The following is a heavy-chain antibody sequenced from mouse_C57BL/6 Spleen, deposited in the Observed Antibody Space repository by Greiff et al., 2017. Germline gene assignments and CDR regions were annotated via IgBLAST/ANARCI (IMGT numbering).Heavy chain of an antibody. CDR2: IYYSGTI. V-gene: IGHV3-5*01. J-gene: IGHJ2*01. CDR3: ARRLYYGSSYSY. Sequence: EVKLVESGPGLVKPSQTVFLTCTVTGISITTGNYRWSWIRQFPGNKLEWIGYIYYSGTITYNPSLTSRTTNTRDTPKNQFFLEMNSLTAEDTATYYCARRLYYGSSYSYWGQGTTLTVSS. D-gene: IGHD1-1*01. CDR1: GISITTGNYR.